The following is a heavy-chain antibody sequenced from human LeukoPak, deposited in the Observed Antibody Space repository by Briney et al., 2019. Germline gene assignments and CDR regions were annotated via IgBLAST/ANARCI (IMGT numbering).Heavy chain of an antibody. CDR3: ARSRRDGYNRGLDY. D-gene: IGHD5-24*01. Sequence: GRSLRLSCAASGFTVSSNYMSWVRQAPGKGLEWVSVIYSGGSTYYADSVKGRFTISRDNSKNTLYLQVNSLRAEDTAVYYCARSRRDGYNRGLDYWGQGTLVTVSS. V-gene: IGHV3-66*02. J-gene: IGHJ4*02. CDR2: IYSGGST. CDR1: GFTVSSNY.